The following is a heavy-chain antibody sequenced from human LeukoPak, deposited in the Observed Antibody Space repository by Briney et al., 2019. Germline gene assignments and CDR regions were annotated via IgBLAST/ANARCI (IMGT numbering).Heavy chain of an antibody. CDR1: GFSFGNYW. D-gene: IGHD3/OR15-3a*01. J-gene: IGHJ4*02. CDR2: IKQDGSEK. V-gene: IGHV3-7*01. CDR3: AREAWTGYPPYDY. Sequence: GGSLRLSCAVSGFSFGNYWMTWVRQAPGKGLEWVANIKQDGSEKHFVDSVKGRFTISIDDAKKSVYLQMNSLRAEDTAVYYCAREAWTGYPPYDYWGQGTPVTVSS.